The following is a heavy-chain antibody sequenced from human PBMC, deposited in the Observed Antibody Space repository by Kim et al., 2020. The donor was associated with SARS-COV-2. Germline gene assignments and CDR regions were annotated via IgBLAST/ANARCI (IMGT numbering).Heavy chain of an antibody. CDR2: ISAYNGNT. CDR1: GYTFTSYG. CDR3: ARRSVKVRFLEWSYAFDI. D-gene: IGHD3-3*01. Sequence: ASVKVSCKASGYTFTSYGISWVRQAPGQGLEWMGWISAYNGNTNYAQKLQGRVTMTTDTSTSTAYMELRGLRSDDTAVYYCARRSVKVRFLEWSYAFDIWGQGTMVTVSS. J-gene: IGHJ3*02. V-gene: IGHV1-18*01.